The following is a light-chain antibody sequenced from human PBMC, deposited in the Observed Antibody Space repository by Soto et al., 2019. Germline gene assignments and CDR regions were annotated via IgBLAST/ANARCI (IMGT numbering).Light chain of an antibody. V-gene: IGLV2-23*01. J-gene: IGLJ1*01. Sequence: QSALTQPASVSGSPGQSITISCTGTSSDVGSYNLVSWYQQHPGKAPKFMIYEGTKRPSGVSNRFSGSKSGNTASLTNSGLQAEDEADYYCCSYAGSRHYVFGTGTKLTVL. CDR1: SSDVGSYNL. CDR3: CSYAGSRHYV. CDR2: EGT.